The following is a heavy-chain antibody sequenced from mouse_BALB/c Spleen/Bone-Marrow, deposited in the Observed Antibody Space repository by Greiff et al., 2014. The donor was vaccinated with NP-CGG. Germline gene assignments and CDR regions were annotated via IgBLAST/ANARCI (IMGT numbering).Heavy chain of an antibody. V-gene: IGHV14-3*02. Sequence: LVESGAEPVKPGASVKLSCTASGFNIKDTYMHWVKQRPEQGLEWIGRIDPANGNPKYDPKFPGKATITADTSSNTAYLQLSSLTSEDTAVYCCAVYDYEGFAYWGQGTLVTVSA. D-gene: IGHD2-4*01. CDR3: AVYDYEGFAY. J-gene: IGHJ3*01. CDR2: IDPANGNP. CDR1: GFNIKDTY.